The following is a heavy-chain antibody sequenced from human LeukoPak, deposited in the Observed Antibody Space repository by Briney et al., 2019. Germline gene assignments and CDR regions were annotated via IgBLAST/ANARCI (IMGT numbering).Heavy chain of an antibody. CDR2: INHSGST. CDR3: ARGDPSGSSTNFDY. V-gene: IGHV4-34*01. Sequence: SSETLSLARAVYGGSFSGYYWSWIRQPPGKGLEWIGEINHSGSTNYNPSLKSRVTISVDTSKNQFSLKLSSVTAADTAVYYCARGDPSGSSTNFDYWGQGTLVTVSS. CDR1: GGSFSGYY. D-gene: IGHD1-26*01. J-gene: IGHJ4*02.